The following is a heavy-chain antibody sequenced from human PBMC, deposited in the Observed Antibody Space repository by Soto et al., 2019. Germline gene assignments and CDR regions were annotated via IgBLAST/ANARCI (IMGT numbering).Heavy chain of an antibody. J-gene: IGHJ4*02. CDR1: GFAFSSYG. CDR3: AMGGISTSWKYYFDF. Sequence: QVQLVESGGGVVQPGGSLRLSCVASGFAFSSYGMHWVRQAPGKGLEWVAVLWYDGSNKHYADSVKGRFTISRDNSKNTLYLQMSSLRSEDTAVYYCAMGGISTSWKYYFDFWGQGTLVTVSS. V-gene: IGHV3-33*01. CDR2: LWYDGSNK. D-gene: IGHD3-16*01.